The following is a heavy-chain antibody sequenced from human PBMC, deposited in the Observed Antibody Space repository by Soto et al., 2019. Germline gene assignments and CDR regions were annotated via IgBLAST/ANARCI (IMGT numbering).Heavy chain of an antibody. CDR3: ARKGPRAARPNH. J-gene: IGHJ5*02. CDR1: GFTFRDYD. V-gene: IGHV3-11*01. Sequence: QVQLVESGGGLVRPGGSLRLSCAASGFTFRDYDMSWIRQAPGKGLEWVSCISSSGTVTNYADSVKGRFTISRDNAQNSLYGEMNSLRVEDTAVYHCARKGPRAARPNHWGQGTLVTVSS. CDR2: ISSSGTVT. D-gene: IGHD6-6*01.